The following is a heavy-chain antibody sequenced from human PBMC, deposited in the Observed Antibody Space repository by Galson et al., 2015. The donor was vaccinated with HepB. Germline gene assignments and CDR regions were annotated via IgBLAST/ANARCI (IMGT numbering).Heavy chain of an antibody. Sequence: SLRLSCAASGFTFSSYAMSWVRQAPGKGLEWVSAISGSGGSTYYADSVKGRFTISRDNSKNTLYLQMNSLRAEDTAVYYCAKDCARSSTSCPFDYWGQGTLVTVSS. D-gene: IGHD2-2*01. CDR2: ISGSGGST. J-gene: IGHJ4*02. CDR1: GFTFSSYA. CDR3: AKDCARSSTSCPFDY. V-gene: IGHV3-23*01.